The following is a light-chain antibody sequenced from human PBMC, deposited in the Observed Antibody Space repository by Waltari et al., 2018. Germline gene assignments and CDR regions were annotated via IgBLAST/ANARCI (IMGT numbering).Light chain of an antibody. CDR1: QSVSRA. Sequence: EIVLTQSPGPLSLSPGARATLPCSAGQSVSRALAWYQQNPGQAPRLLIYGASNRATGIPDRFSGSGSGTDFSLIISRLEPEDFAVYYCQHYVSLPVTFGQGTKVEIK. CDR2: GAS. J-gene: IGKJ1*01. CDR3: QHYVSLPVT. V-gene: IGKV3-20*01.